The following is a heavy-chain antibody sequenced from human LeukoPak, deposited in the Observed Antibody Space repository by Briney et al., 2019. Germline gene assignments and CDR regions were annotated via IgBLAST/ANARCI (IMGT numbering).Heavy chain of an antibody. J-gene: IGHJ3*02. CDR3: ARVSSYYYDSSGYGNDAFDI. CDR2: ISYDGSNK. Sequence: GGSLRLSCAASGFTFSSYAMHWVRQAPGKGLEWVAVISYDGSNKYYADSVKGRFTISRDNSKNTLYLQMNSLRAEDTAVYYCARVSSYYYDSSGYGNDAFDIWGQGTMVTVSS. V-gene: IGHV3-30-3*01. D-gene: IGHD3-22*01. CDR1: GFTFSSYA.